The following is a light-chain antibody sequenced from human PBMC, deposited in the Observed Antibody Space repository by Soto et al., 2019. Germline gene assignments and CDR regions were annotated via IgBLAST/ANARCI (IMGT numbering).Light chain of an antibody. CDR1: SSDVGSSNL. V-gene: IGLV2-23*01. J-gene: IGLJ1*01. CDR3: CSFARSTTFYV. Sequence: QSVLTQPASVSGSPGQSITISCSGTSSDVGSSNLVSWYQQHPGKAPKLIIFEGDRRPSGVSGRFSGSKSGNTASLTISGLQAEDEAYYYCCSFARSTTFYVFGTGTKLTVL. CDR2: EGD.